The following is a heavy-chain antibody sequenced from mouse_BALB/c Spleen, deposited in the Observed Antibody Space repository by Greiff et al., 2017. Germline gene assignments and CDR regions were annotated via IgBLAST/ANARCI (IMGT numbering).Heavy chain of an antibody. Sequence: EVQRVESGGGLVKPGGSLKLSCAASGFTFSSYTMSWVRQTPEKRLEWVATISSGGSYTYYPDSVKGRFTISRDNAKNTLYLQMSSLKSEDTAMYYCTRDGGYDYGYAMDYWGQGTSVTVSS. CDR1: GFTFSSYT. V-gene: IGHV5-6-4*01. CDR3: TRDGGYDYGYAMDY. D-gene: IGHD2-4*01. J-gene: IGHJ4*01. CDR2: ISSGGSYT.